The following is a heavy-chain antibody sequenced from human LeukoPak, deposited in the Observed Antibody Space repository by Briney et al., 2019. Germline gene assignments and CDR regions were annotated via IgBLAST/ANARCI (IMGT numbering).Heavy chain of an antibody. CDR3: ARKESGGWFDP. Sequence: SETLSLTCAVYGGSFSGYYWSWIRQPPGKGLEWIGEINHSGSTNYNPSLKSRVTISVDTSKNQFSLKLSSVTAADTAVYYCARKESGGWFDPWGQGTLVTVSS. V-gene: IGHV4-34*01. J-gene: IGHJ5*02. CDR2: INHSGST. CDR1: GGSFSGYY. D-gene: IGHD3-3*01.